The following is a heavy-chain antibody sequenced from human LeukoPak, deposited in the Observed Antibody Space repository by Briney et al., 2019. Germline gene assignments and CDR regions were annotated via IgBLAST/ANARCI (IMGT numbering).Heavy chain of an antibody. CDR3: ARNRIAAAGPIDY. J-gene: IGHJ4*02. D-gene: IGHD6-13*01. V-gene: IGHV5-51*01. CDR2: IYPGDSDT. CDR1: GYSFTSYW. Sequence: GESLKISCKGSGYSFTSYWIGWVRQMPGKGLEWMGIIYPGDSDTRYTPSFQGQVTISADRSISTAYLQWSSLKASDTAIYYCARNRIAAAGPIDYWGQGTLVTVSS.